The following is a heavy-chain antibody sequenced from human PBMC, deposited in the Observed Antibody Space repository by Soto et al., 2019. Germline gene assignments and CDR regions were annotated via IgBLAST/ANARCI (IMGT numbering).Heavy chain of an antibody. Sequence: QLQLQESGPGLVKPSETLSLTCTVSGGSISTNSHYWAWIRQPPGKGLEWIASIHYDGRTYYNPPLKSRVPVSLGTSRNRCSLNLISVTASDAAIYSCARHLGHSCDWAFDHWGQGSLVTISS. D-gene: IGHD2-21*01. CDR1: GGSISTNSHY. CDR3: ARHLGHSCDWAFDH. CDR2: IHYDGRT. V-gene: IGHV4-39*01. J-gene: IGHJ4*02.